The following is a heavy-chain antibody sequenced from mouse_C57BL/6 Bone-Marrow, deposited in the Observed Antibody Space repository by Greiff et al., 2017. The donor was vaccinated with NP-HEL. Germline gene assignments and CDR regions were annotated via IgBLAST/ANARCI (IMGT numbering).Heavy chain of an antibody. CDR3: ARYGKGSSFDY. J-gene: IGHJ2*01. V-gene: IGHV7-3*01. D-gene: IGHD1-1*01. CDR1: GFTFTDYY. Sequence: DVQLVESGGGLVQPGGSLSLSCAASGFTFTDYYMSWVRQPPGKALEWLGFIRNKANGYTTEYSASVKGRFTISRYNSQSILYLQMNALRAEDSATYYCARYGKGSSFDYWGQGTTLTVSS. CDR2: IRNKANGYTT.